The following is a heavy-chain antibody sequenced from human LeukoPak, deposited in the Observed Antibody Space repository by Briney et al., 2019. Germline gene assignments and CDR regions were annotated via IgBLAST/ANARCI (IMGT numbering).Heavy chain of an antibody. J-gene: IGHJ5*02. CDR2: IYYSGSI. CDR1: GGSVSVYY. CDR3: ARCSVPNWFDP. V-gene: IGHV4-59*02. Sequence: SETLSLTCTVSGGSVSVYYWRWIRQPPGKGLEWIGYIYYSGSITYNPSLKSRVTISVNTSKNQFSLKLSSVTAADTAVYYCARCSVPNWFDPWGQGTLVTVSS. D-gene: IGHD2-15*01.